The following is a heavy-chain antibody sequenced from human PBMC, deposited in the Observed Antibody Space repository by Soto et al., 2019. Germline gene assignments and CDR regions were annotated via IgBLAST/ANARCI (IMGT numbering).Heavy chain of an antibody. CDR2: IYPRDSDT. J-gene: IGHJ3*02. CDR1: GYSFTSYW. Sequence: PGESLKISCKTSGYSFTSYWIGWVRQVPGKGLEWMGVIYPRDSDTRYSPSFQGQVTISADKSISTAYLQWSSLKASDTAMYYCARLQYSSGWYEPFDIWGLGTMVTVSS. D-gene: IGHD6-19*01. CDR3: ARLQYSSGWYEPFDI. V-gene: IGHV5-51*01.